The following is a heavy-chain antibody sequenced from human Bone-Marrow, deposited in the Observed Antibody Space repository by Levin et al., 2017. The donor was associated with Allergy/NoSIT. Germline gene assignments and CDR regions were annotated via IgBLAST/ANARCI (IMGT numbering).Heavy chain of an antibody. CDR3: ARESKTAYDYYYMDV. CDR1: GGSISRYY. J-gene: IGHJ6*03. Sequence: PSETLSLTCTVSGGSISRYYWSWIRQPPGKGLEWIGYIYYSGSTNYNPSLKSRVTISVDTSKNQFSLKLSSVTAADTAVYYCARESKTAYDYYYMDVWGKGTTVTVSS. V-gene: IGHV4-59*01. D-gene: IGHD4-11*01. CDR2: IYYSGST.